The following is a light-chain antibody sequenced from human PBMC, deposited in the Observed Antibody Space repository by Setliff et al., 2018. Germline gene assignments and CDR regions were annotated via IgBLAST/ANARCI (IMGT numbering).Light chain of an antibody. Sequence: QSALTQPRSVSGSPGQSVAISCTGTSSDVGGYNFVSWYQVYPGKAPKVMIYDVSKRPSGVPDRSSGSKSGTTASLTISGLQPEDEADYYCCSFAGTYSFVFGTGTKVTVL. CDR3: CSFAGTYSFV. CDR2: DVS. CDR1: SSDVGGYNF. J-gene: IGLJ1*01. V-gene: IGLV2-11*01.